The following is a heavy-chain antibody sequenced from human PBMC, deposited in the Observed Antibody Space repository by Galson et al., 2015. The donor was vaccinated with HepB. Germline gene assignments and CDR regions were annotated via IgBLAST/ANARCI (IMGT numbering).Heavy chain of an antibody. J-gene: IGHJ5*02. D-gene: IGHD2-15*01. CDR3: ARGRISGYCSGGSCPEGWFDP. CDR1: GGTFSSYA. CDR2: IIPILGIA. Sequence: SVKVSCKASGGTFSSYAISWVRQAPGQGLEWMGRIIPILGIANYAQKFQGRVTITADKSTSTAYMELSSLRSEDTAVYYCARGRISGYCSGGSCPEGWFDPWGQGTLVTVSS. V-gene: IGHV1-69*04.